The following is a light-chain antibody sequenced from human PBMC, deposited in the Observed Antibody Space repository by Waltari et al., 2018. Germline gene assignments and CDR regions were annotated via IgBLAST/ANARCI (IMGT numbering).Light chain of an antibody. Sequence: DIVMTQSPDSLAVSLGERATINCKSSQSVLSSSNNKNYLAWYQQKGGQPPKVLIYWGATRESGVPDRFSGSGSGTDFTLTISSLQAEDVALYYCQQYYNTPFTFGPGTKVDIK. CDR2: WGA. CDR3: QQYYNTPFT. CDR1: QSVLSSSNNKNY. V-gene: IGKV4-1*01. J-gene: IGKJ3*01.